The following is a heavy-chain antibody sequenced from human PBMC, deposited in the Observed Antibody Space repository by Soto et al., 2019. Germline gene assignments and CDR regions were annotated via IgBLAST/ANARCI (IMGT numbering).Heavy chain of an antibody. CDR2: IKSKTDGGTT. Sequence: GGSLRLSCAASGFTFSNAWMSWVRQAPGKGLEWVGRIKSKTDGGTTDYAAPVKGRFTISRDDSKNTLYLQMNSLKTEDTAVYYCTTDSGDMTPGAAPFDYWGQGTLVTVSS. CDR3: TTDSGDMTPGAAPFDY. D-gene: IGHD7-27*01. CDR1: GFTFSNAW. J-gene: IGHJ4*02. V-gene: IGHV3-15*01.